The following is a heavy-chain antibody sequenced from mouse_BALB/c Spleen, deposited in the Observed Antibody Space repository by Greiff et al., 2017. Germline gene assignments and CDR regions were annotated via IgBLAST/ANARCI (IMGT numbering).Heavy chain of an antibody. D-gene: IGHD1-1*01. CDR1: GYTFSSYW. Sequence: VQLQQSGAELMKPGASVKISCKATGYTFSSYWIEWVKQRPGHGLEWIGEILPGSGSTNYNEKFKGKATFTADTSSNTAYMQLSSLTSEDSAVYYCARQGRFYAMDYWGQGTSVTVSS. CDR2: ILPGSGST. V-gene: IGHV1-9*01. J-gene: IGHJ4*01. CDR3: ARQGRFYAMDY.